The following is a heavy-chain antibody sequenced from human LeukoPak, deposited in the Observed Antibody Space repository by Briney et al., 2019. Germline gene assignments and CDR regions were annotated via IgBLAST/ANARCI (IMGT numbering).Heavy chain of an antibody. V-gene: IGHV1-2*02. D-gene: IGHD2-2*01. CDR3: VTSTASCCDFDY. J-gene: IGHJ4*02. CDR2: INLKSGGT. Sequence: GASVKVSCKASGYTFTGYDMHWVRQAPGQGLEWMGWINLKSGGTNYAQNFQGRVTMTGDTFSSTVFMELSSLRSDDTAIYYCVTSTASCCDFDYWGRGSLVTVSS. CDR1: GYTFTGYD.